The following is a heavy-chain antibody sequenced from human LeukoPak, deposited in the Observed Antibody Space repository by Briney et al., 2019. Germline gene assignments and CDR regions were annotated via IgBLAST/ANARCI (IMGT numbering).Heavy chain of an antibody. J-gene: IGHJ4*02. CDR1: GFTFSNYW. D-gene: IGHD5-12*01. V-gene: IGHV3-74*01. CDR3: ARGVGGSDDY. CDR2: INGDGSST. Sequence: GGSLRLSCAASGFTFSNYWMHWVRQAPGKGLVWVSRINGDGSSTTYADSVKGRFTISRDNAKNTLYLQMDSLRAEDTAVYYCARGVGGSDDYWGQGTLVTVSS.